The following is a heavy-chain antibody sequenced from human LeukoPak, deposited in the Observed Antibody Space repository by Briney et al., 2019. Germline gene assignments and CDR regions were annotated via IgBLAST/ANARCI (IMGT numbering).Heavy chain of an antibody. CDR3: AQGTRDGYNPVWRY. CDR1: GFTFDDYA. J-gene: IGHJ4*02. D-gene: IGHD5-24*01. CDR2: ISWNSGSI. Sequence: GGSLRLSCAASGFTFDDYAMHWVRHAPGKGLEWVSGISWNSGSIGYADSVKGRFTISRDNAKNSLYLQMNSLRAEDTALYYCAQGTRDGYNPVWRYWGQGTLVTVSS. V-gene: IGHV3-9*01.